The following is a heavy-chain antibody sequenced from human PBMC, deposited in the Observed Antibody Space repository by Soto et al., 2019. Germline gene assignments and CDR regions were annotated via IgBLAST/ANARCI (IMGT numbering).Heavy chain of an antibody. Sequence: PGGSLRLSCAASGFTFSDYYMSWIRQAPGKGLEWVSYISSSSSYTNYADSVKGRFTISRDNSKNTLCLQMNSLRAEDTAVYYCARAEGSSTYNYYYYYGMDVWGQGTTVTVSS. CDR1: GFTFSDYY. J-gene: IGHJ6*02. D-gene: IGHD6-6*01. CDR3: ARAEGSSTYNYYYYYGMDV. CDR2: ISSSSSYT. V-gene: IGHV3-11*06.